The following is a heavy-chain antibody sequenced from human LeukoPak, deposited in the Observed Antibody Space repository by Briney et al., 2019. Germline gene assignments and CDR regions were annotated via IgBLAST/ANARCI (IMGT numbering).Heavy chain of an antibody. CDR2: IRSKANSYAT. CDR1: GFTFSGSA. J-gene: IGHJ6*02. Sequence: GGSLRLSCAASGFTFSGSAMHWVRQASGKGLEWVGRIRSKANSYATAYAASVKGRFTISRDDSRNTAYLQMNSLKTEDTAVYYCAREPPPGNGDPKYYGMDVWGQGTTVTVSS. CDR3: AREPPPGNGDPKYYGMDV. V-gene: IGHV3-73*01. D-gene: IGHD2-8*01.